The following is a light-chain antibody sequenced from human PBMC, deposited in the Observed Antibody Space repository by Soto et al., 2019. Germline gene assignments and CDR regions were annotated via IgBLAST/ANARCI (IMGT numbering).Light chain of an antibody. J-gene: IGKJ4*01. V-gene: IGKV4-1*01. CDR3: QQYYTAPLT. Sequence: DIVMTQSPDSLTVSLGEGATISFKSSHSFFYSSNNKNFLAWFQQKPGQPPKLLLYWASTREDGVPDRFSGSGSGTDFTLTISSLQAEDVAVYYCQQYYTAPLTFGGGTKVDIK. CDR2: WAS. CDR1: HSFFYSSNNKNF.